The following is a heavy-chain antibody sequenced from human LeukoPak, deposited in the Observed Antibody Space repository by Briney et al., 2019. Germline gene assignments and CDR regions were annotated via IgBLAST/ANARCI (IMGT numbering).Heavy chain of an antibody. CDR2: IDPSDSYI. D-gene: IGHD5-18*01. CDR3: ARAYSYGYYGMDV. V-gene: IGHV5-10-1*01. Sequence: GESLKISCKGSGYSFTNHWISRVRQMPGKGLEWMGRIDPSDSYINYSPFFQGHVTISADKSSNTVYLQWGSLMASDTAVYYCARAYSYGYYGMDVWGQGTPVTVSS. CDR1: GYSFTNHW. J-gene: IGHJ6*02.